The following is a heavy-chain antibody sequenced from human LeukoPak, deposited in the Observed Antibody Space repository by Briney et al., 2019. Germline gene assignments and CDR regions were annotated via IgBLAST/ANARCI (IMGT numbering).Heavy chain of an antibody. Sequence: GESLQISCKGSGYSFTSYWIGWVRQMPGKGVEWMGIIYPGDSDTRYSPSFQGQVTISADKSISTAYLQWSSLKASDTAMYYCARQEQPAVYYYYGMDVWGQGTTVTVSS. J-gene: IGHJ6*02. CDR3: ARQEQPAVYYYYGMDV. V-gene: IGHV5-51*01. D-gene: IGHD1/OR15-1a*01. CDR2: IYPGDSDT. CDR1: GYSFTSYW.